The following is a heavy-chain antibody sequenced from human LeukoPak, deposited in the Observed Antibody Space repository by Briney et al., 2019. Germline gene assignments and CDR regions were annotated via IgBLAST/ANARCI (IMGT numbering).Heavy chain of an antibody. Sequence: SETLSLTCTVSGGSISSYYWSWIRQPPGKGLEWIGYIYYSGSTNYNPSLKSRVTISVDTSKNQCSLKLSSVTAADTAVYYCARDQQGYFDYWGQGTLVTVSS. J-gene: IGHJ4*02. CDR3: ARDQQGYFDY. CDR2: IYYSGST. V-gene: IGHV4-59*01. CDR1: GGSISSYY. D-gene: IGHD6-13*01.